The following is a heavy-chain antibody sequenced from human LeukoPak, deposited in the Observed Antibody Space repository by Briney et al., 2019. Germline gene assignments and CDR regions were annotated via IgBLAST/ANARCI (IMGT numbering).Heavy chain of an antibody. CDR2: INHSRST. Sequence: SETLSLTCAVYGGSFSGYYWSWIRQPPGKGLEWIGEINHSRSTNYNPSLKSRVTISVDTSKNQFSLKLSSVTAADTAVYYCAKRYCGGDCYLTPASRYFDLWGRGTLVTVSS. CDR1: GGSFSGYY. J-gene: IGHJ2*01. CDR3: AKRYCGGDCYLTPASRYFDL. D-gene: IGHD2-21*02. V-gene: IGHV4-34*01.